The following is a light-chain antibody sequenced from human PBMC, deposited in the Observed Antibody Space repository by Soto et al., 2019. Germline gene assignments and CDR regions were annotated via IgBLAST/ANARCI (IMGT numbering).Light chain of an antibody. CDR2: LGS. J-gene: IGKJ1*01. CDR1: QSLLHSNGYNY. Sequence: DTVLTQYPLSLPVTPGEPASISCRSSQSLLHSNGYNYLDWYLQKPGQSPQLLIYLGSNRASGVPDRFSGSGSGTDFTLKISRVEAEDVGVYYCMQALQTPAFGQGTKV. V-gene: IGKV2-28*01. CDR3: MQALQTPA.